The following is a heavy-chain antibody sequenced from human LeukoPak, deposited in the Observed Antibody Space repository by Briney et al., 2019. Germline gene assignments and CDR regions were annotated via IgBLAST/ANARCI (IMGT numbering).Heavy chain of an antibody. J-gene: IGHJ2*01. D-gene: IGHD1/OR15-1a*01. V-gene: IGHV1-8*01. CDR1: GYTFTSYD. Sequence: ASVKVSCKASGYTFTSYDINWVRQATGQGLEWMGWMNPNSGNTGYAQKFQGRVAMTRNTSISTAYMELSSLRSEDTAVYYCARWANWDNWYFDLWGRGTLVTVSS. CDR3: ARWANWDNWYFDL. CDR2: MNPNSGNT.